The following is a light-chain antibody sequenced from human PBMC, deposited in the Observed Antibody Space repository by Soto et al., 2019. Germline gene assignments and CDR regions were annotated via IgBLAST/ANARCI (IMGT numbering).Light chain of an antibody. V-gene: IGKV3-20*01. J-gene: IGKJ2*01. CDR1: ESISRDY. CDR3: QQYGGVPYT. Sequence: EILLTQSPGTLSLSPGQRATLACRASESISRDYLAWYQQRLGQAPRLLIYGASSGATGIPDRFSGSGSATDFTLTISRLEPEDFAIYYCQQYGGVPYTFGQGTKVDIK. CDR2: GAS.